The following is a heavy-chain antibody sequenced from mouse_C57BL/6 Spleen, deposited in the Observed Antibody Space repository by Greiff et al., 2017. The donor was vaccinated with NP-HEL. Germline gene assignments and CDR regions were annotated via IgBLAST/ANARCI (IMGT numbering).Heavy chain of an antibody. D-gene: IGHD2-5*01. V-gene: IGHV1-18*01. CDR2: INPNNGGT. Sequence: VQLQQSGPELVKPGASVKIPCKASGYTFTDYNMDWVKQSHGKSLEWIGDINPNNGGTIYNQKFKGKATLTVDKSSSTAYMELRSLTSEDTAVYYCARQDYSNYWYVDVWGTGTTVTVSS. J-gene: IGHJ1*03. CDR1: GYTFTDYN. CDR3: ARQDYSNYWYVDV.